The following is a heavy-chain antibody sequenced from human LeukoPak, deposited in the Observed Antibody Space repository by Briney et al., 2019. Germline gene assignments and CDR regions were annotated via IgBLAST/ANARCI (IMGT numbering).Heavy chain of an antibody. CDR1: GGSISSYY. CDR3: ARLIAAAAYNWSDP. Sequence: SETLSLTCTVSGGSISSYYWSWIRQPAGKGLEWIGRIYTSGSTNYNPSLKSRVTMSVDTSKNQFSLKLSSVTAADTAVYYCARLIAAAAYNWSDPWGQGTLVTVSS. D-gene: IGHD6-13*01. J-gene: IGHJ5*02. CDR2: IYTSGST. V-gene: IGHV4-4*07.